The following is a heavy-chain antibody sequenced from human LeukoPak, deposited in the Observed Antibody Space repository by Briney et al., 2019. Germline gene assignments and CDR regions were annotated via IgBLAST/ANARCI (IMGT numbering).Heavy chain of an antibody. CDR2: INHSGST. Sequence: PSETLSLTCAVYGGSFSGYYWSWIRQPPGKGLEWIGEINHSGSTNYNPSLKSRVTISVDTSKNQFSLKLSSVTAADTAVYYCARGLIAALYYFDYWGQGTLVTVSS. CDR1: GGSFSGYY. J-gene: IGHJ4*02. CDR3: ARGLIAALYYFDY. D-gene: IGHD6-13*01. V-gene: IGHV4-34*01.